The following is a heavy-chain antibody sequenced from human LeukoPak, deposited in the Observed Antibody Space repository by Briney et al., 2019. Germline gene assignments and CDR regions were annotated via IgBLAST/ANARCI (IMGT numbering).Heavy chain of an antibody. CDR1: GFTVSSNY. D-gene: IGHD5-18*01. J-gene: IGHJ4*02. V-gene: IGHV3-53*01. CDR2: IYSSGST. Sequence: GGSLRLSCAASGFTVSSNYMSWVRQAPGKGLEWVSVIYSSGSTYYADSVKGRFTISRDNSKNTLYLQMNSLRAEDTAVYYCASISYGYYFDYWGQGTLVTVSS. CDR3: ASISYGYYFDY.